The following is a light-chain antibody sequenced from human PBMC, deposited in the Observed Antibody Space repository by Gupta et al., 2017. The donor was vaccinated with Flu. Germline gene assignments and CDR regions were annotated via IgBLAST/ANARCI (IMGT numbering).Light chain of an antibody. J-gene: IGLJ1*01. CDR3: SSYTSTSTFYV. Sequence: QSALTQPASVSGSPGQSITIFCTGSSSDVGRSDSVSWYQKPPGKAPKLLIYDVTTRPSGVSSRFSGSKSGTTASLTISGLQAEDESDYYCSSYTSTSTFYVFGTGTKVTVL. CDR1: SSDVGRSDS. V-gene: IGLV2-14*01. CDR2: DVT.